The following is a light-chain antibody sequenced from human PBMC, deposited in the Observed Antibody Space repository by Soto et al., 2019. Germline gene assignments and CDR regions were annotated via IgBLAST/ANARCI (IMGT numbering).Light chain of an antibody. CDR3: QQYYTTPLT. CDR2: WAS. J-gene: IGKJ4*01. V-gene: IGKV4-1*01. Sequence: DIVMTQSPDSLAVSLGERATINCKSSQSVLYSSNNKNYLAWYQQKPGQPPKLLIYWASTRESGVPVRFSGSGSGTDFTLTISSLQAEYVAVYSCQQYYTTPLTFGGGTKVEIK. CDR1: QSVLYSSNNKNY.